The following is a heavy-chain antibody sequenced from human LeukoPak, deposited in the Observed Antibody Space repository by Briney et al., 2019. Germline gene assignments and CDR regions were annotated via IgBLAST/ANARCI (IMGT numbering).Heavy chain of an antibody. V-gene: IGHV3-30*02. CDR1: GFTFSSYG. J-gene: IGHJ6*03. Sequence: GGSLRLSCAASGFTFSSYGMHWVRQAPGKGLEWVAFIRYDGSNKYYADSVKGRFTISRDNSKNTLYLQMNSLRAEDTAVYYCARVAVAGTYYYYYYMDVWGKGTTVTISS. CDR2: IRYDGSNK. D-gene: IGHD6-19*01. CDR3: ARVAVAGTYYYYYYMDV.